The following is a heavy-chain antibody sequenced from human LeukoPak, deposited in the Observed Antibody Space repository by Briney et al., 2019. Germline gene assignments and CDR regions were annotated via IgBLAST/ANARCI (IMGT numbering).Heavy chain of an antibody. V-gene: IGHV4-31*03. Sequence: SQTLSLTCTVSGGSISSGGYYWSWIRQHPGKGLEWIGYIYYSGSTYYNPSLKGRVTIPVDTSKNQFSLKLSSVTAADTAVYYCARGPSWWYDSSGYSYYFDYWGQGTLVTVSS. CDR2: IYYSGST. CDR3: ARGPSWWYDSSGYSYYFDY. D-gene: IGHD3-22*01. J-gene: IGHJ4*02. CDR1: GGSISSGGYY.